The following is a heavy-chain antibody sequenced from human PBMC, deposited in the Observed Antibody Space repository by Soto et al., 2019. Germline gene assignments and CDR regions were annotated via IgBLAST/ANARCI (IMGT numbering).Heavy chain of an antibody. CDR3: VKDESINWYSGHFRH. CDR1: GFPFGGYA. Sequence: EVQLVESGGGLVQPGRSLRLSCAASGFPFGGYAMHWVRQVPGKGLEWVSGMNWNSGSIGYGDSVKGRIAISRDNAKNSLHLQMNSLSAEDTSFYYCVKDESINWYSGHFRHWGQGTLVTVSS. D-gene: IGHD6-13*01. J-gene: IGHJ1*01. CDR2: MNWNSGSI. V-gene: IGHV3-9*01.